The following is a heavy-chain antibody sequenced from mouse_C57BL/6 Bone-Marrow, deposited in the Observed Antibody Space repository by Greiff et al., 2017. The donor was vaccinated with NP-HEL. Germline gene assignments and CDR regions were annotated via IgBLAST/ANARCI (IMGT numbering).Heavy chain of an antibody. V-gene: IGHV3-6*01. CDR3: ARGRTTVVATDY. Sequence: EVKLVESGPGLVKPSQSLSLTCSVTGYSITSGYYWNWIRQFPGNKLEWMGYISYDGSNNYNPSLKNRISITRDTSKNQFFLKLNSVTTEDTATYYCARGRTTVVATDYWGQGTTLTVSS. J-gene: IGHJ2*01. D-gene: IGHD1-1*01. CDR2: ISYDGSN. CDR1: GYSITSGYY.